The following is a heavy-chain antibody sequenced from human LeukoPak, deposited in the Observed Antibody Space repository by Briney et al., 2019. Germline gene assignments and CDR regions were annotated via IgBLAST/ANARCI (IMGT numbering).Heavy chain of an antibody. CDR3: AVVSGTTVLYY. D-gene: IGHD1-1*01. Sequence: GGSLRLSCEASGFSFPYGMSWVRQAPGKGLEWVSGITNSGENTYYADSVKGRFTISRDNSKNTLFLEMNSLRVEDTAVYYCAVVSGTTVLYYWGRGTLVTVSS. V-gene: IGHV3-23*01. CDR2: ITNSGENT. CDR1: GFSFPYG. J-gene: IGHJ4*02.